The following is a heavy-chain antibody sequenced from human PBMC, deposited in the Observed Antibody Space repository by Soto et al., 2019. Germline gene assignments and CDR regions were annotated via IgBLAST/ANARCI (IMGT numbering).Heavy chain of an antibody. CDR2: INHSGST. D-gene: IGHD6-13*01. CDR1: GGSFSGYY. CDR3: ARGPIAAAGSEGDYYYYGMDV. V-gene: IGHV4-34*01. J-gene: IGHJ6*02. Sequence: QVQLQQWGAGLLKPSETLSLTCAVYGGSFSGYYWSWIRQPPGKGLEWIGEINHSGSTNYNPSLKRQVTISVDTSKNRFSLKLSSVTAADTAVYYCARGPIAAAGSEGDYYYYGMDVWGQGTTVTVSS.